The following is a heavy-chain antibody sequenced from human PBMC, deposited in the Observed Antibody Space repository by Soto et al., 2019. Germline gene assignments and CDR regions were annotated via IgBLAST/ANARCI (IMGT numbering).Heavy chain of an antibody. CDR1: GGSFSGYY. J-gene: IGHJ5*02. CDR2: INHSGST. D-gene: IGHD3-22*01. CDR3: ARDGITMIVVVPPWGFDP. V-gene: IGHV4-34*01. Sequence: SETLSLTCAVYGGSFSGYYWSWIRQPPGKGLEWIGEINHSGSTNYNPSLKSRVTISVDTAKNQFSLKLSSVTAADTAVYYCARDGITMIVVVPPWGFDPGGQGTRGTVSS.